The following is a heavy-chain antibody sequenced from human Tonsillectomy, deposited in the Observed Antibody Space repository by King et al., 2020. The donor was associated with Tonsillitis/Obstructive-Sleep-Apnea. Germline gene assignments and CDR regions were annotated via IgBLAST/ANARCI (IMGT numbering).Heavy chain of an antibody. CDR3: ARVHPSYEFWSGYPDY. V-gene: IGHV3-21*01. CDR2: ISSSSSYI. Sequence: VQLVESGGGLVKPGGSLRLSCAASGFTFSSYSMNWVRQAPGKGLECVSSISSSSSYIYYADSVKGRFTIFRDNAKNSLYLQMNSLRAEDTAVYYCARVHPSYEFWSGYPDYWGQGTLVTVSS. D-gene: IGHD3-3*01. CDR1: GFTFSSYS. J-gene: IGHJ4*02.